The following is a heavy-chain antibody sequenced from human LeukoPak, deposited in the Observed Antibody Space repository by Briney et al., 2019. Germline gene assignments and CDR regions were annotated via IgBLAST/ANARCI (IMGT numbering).Heavy chain of an antibody. D-gene: IGHD4-17*01. Sequence: SETLSLTCAVYGGSFRGYYWSWIRQPPGKGLEWIGEINHSGSTNYNPSLKSRVTISVDTSKNQFSLKLSSVTAADTAVYYCARVGGDYDYYFDYWGQGTLVTVSS. CDR3: ARVGGDYDYYFDY. CDR2: INHSGST. V-gene: IGHV4-34*01. J-gene: IGHJ4*02. CDR1: GGSFRGYY.